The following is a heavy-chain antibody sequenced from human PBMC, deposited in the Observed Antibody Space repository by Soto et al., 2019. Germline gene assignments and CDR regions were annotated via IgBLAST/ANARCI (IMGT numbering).Heavy chain of an antibody. CDR3: ARVTIGYGRDYRIQLWFSPPADYYYMDV. Sequence: GASVKVSCKASGYTFTSYDINWVRQATGQGLEWMGWMNPNSGNTGYAQKFQGRVTMTRNTSISTAYMELSSLRSEDTAVYYCARVTIGYGRDYRIQLWFSPPADYYYMDVWGKGTTVTVSS. CDR1: GYTFTSYD. CDR2: MNPNSGNT. J-gene: IGHJ6*03. V-gene: IGHV1-8*01. D-gene: IGHD5-18*01.